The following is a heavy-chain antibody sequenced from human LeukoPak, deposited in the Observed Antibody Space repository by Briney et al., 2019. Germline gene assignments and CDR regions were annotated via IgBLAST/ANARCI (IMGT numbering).Heavy chain of an antibody. V-gene: IGHV3-48*01. D-gene: IGHD3-3*01. CDR1: GFTFSSYS. CDR3: AREGSDSWSGYAKGYFDY. Sequence: GRSLRLACAVSGFTFSSYSMNWVRRAPGKGLEWVSYIGSSVSTRYYADSVKGRFTISRDNGKHSLYLQMNSLRAEDTAVYYCAREGSDSWSGYAKGYFDYWGQGTLVTVSS. CDR2: IGSSVSTR. J-gene: IGHJ4*02.